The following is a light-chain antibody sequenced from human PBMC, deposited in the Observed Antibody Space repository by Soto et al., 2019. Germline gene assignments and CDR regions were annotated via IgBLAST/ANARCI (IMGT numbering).Light chain of an antibody. V-gene: IGKV3-20*01. CDR1: QSVRNNY. J-gene: IGKJ1*01. Sequence: EIVLTQSPGTLSLSPGEIATLSFSASQSVRNNYLSWYQHRPGLAPRVLIYDASSRATGIPGRFSGSGSGTDFTLIISRLEPDDFAVYYCQQHGGSPWTFGQGTKVDIK. CDR3: QQHGGSPWT. CDR2: DAS.